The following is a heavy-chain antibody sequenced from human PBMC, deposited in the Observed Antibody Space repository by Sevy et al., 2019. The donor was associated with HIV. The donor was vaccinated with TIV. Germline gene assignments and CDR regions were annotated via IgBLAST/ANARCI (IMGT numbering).Heavy chain of an antibody. V-gene: IGHV3-21*01. CDR1: GFTFSSYS. J-gene: IGHJ4*02. CDR3: ARDRGSAAAVDGSFDY. CDR2: ISSSSSYI. D-gene: IGHD6-13*01. Sequence: GGSLRLSCAASGFTFSSYSMNWVRQAPGKGLEWVSSISSSSSYIYYADSVKGRFTISRDNAKNSLYLQMNSLRAEDTAVYYCARDRGSAAAVDGSFDYWGQGTLVTVSS.